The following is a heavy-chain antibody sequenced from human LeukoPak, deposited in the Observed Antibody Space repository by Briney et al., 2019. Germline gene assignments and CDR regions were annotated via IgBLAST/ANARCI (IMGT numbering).Heavy chain of an antibody. CDR2: IYSGGST. V-gene: IGHV3-53*01. CDR1: GFTVSSNY. J-gene: IGHJ6*02. Sequence: GSLRLSCAASGFTVSSNYMSWVRQAPGKGLEWVSVIYSGGSTYYADSVKGRFTISRDNSKNTLYLQMNSLRAEDAAVYYCARDRYGDYVYYYGMDVWGQGTTVTVSS. D-gene: IGHD4-17*01. CDR3: ARDRYGDYVYYYGMDV.